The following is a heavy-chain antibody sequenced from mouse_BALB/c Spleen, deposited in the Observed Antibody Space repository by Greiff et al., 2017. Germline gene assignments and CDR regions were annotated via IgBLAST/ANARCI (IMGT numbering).Heavy chain of an antibody. CDR3: ARYSEVRGGFDY. CDR2: ISYSGST. V-gene: IGHV3-8*02. D-gene: IGHD2-14*01. Sequence: VQLQQSGPSLVKPSQTLSLTCSVTGDSITSGYWNWIRKFPGNKLEYMGYISYSGSTYYNPSLKSRISITRDTSKNQYYLQLNSVTTEDTATYYCARYSEVRGGFDYWGQGTTLTVSS. J-gene: IGHJ2*01. CDR1: GDSITSGY.